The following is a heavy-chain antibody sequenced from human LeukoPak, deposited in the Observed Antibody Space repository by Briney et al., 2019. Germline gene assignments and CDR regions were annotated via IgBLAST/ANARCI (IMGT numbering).Heavy chain of an antibody. J-gene: IGHJ4*02. CDR1: GGSFSGYY. CDR2: MNHSGST. D-gene: IGHD6-13*01. Sequence: SETLSLTCAVYGGSFSGYYWSWIRQPPGKGLEWIGEMNHSGSTNYNPSLKSRVTISVDTSKNQFSLKLTSVTAADTAVYYCARSSFSSSDFDYWGQGTLVTVSS. CDR3: ARSSFSSSDFDY. V-gene: IGHV4-34*01.